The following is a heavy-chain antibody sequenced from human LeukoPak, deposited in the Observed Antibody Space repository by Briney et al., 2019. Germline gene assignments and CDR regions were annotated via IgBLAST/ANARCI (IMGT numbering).Heavy chain of an antibody. J-gene: IGHJ4*02. V-gene: IGHV4-61*02. CDR1: GGSISSGTYY. Sequence: SQTLSLTCTVSGGSISSGTYYWSWIRQPAGKGLEWIGRIYTSGSTNYNPSLKSRVTMSVDTSKNQFSLKLSSVTAADTAVYYCAGLGSSWSPLDYWGQGTLVTVSS. CDR2: IYTSGST. CDR3: AGLGSSWSPLDY. D-gene: IGHD6-13*01.